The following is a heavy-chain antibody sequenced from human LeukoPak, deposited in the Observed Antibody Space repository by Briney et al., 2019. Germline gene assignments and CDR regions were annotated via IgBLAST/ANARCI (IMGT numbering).Heavy chain of an antibody. J-gene: IGHJ4*02. CDR3: ARTGKTLLNYDFDY. V-gene: IGHV4-39*07. Sequence: SETLSLSCTVSGGSISSSTYYWGWIRQPPGKGLEWIGNIYYDRSTYYNPSLKSRVTISVDTSKNQFSLKLNSVTAADTAVYYCARTGKTLLNYDFDYWGQGTLVTVSS. CDR2: IYYDRST. D-gene: IGHD1-7*01. CDR1: GGSISSSTYY.